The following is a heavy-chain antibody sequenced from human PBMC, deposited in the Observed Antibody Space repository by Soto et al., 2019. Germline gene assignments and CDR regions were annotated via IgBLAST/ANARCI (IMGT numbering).Heavy chain of an antibody. CDR2: IYYSGST. J-gene: IGHJ6*02. V-gene: IGHV4-59*01. CDR1: GGSISSYY. Sequence: QVQLQESGPGLVKPSETLSLTCTVSGGSISSYYWSWIRQPPGKGLEWIGHIYYSGSTKYNPSLNSRVTISVDTSKNQFSLKLSSVTAADTAVYVAAAGCYYYGMDVWGRGTTVTVSS. CDR3: AAGCYYYGMDV. D-gene: IGHD6-13*01.